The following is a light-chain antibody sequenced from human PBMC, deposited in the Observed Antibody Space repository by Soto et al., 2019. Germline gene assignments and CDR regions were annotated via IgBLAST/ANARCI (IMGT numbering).Light chain of an antibody. CDR3: QQNGSSPRT. CDR1: QSVSSNY. CDR2: GAS. V-gene: IGKV3-20*01. Sequence: EIVLTQSPGTLSLSPGERATLSCRASQSVSSNYLAWYQQKPAQAPRLLIYGASSRATGIPDRFSGSGSGTDFTLTISRLEPEDFAVYYCQQNGSSPRTFGQGPKVDIK. J-gene: IGKJ1*01.